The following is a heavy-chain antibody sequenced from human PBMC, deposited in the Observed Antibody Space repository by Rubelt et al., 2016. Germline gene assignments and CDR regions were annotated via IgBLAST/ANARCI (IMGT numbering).Heavy chain of an antibody. J-gene: IGHJ4*02. CDR2: ISGSGLTT. CDR1: GFTLSSYN. D-gene: IGHD1-1*01. V-gene: IGHV3-48*03. CDR3: AKVGWAQRGFDD. Sequence: EVRLVESGGGLVQPGGSLRLSCAASGFTLSSYNMNWVRQAPGKGLEWVADISGSGLTTYYADSVKGRFTISRDNAKNSLYRQMYSRRAEDTAGYYCAKVGWAQRGFDDWGQGALVTVSS.